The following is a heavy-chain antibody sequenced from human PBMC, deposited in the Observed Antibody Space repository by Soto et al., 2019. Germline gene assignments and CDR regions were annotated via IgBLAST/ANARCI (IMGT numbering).Heavy chain of an antibody. V-gene: IGHV1-18*01. CDR3: ASTYCSGGSCYSVRFDP. CDR2: ISAYNGNT. J-gene: IGHJ5*02. Sequence: ASVKVSCKASGYAFTSYGINWVRQAPGQGLEWMGWISAYNGNTNYAQKLQGRVTMTTDTSASTAYMELSSLRSEDTAVYYCASTYCSGGSCYSVRFDPWGQGTLVTVSS. D-gene: IGHD2-15*01. CDR1: GYAFTSYG.